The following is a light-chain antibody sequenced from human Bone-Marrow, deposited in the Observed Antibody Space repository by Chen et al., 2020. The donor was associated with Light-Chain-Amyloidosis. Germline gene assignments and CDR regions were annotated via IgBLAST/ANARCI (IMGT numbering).Light chain of an antibody. J-gene: IGLJ3*02. CDR3: QVWDRGSDRPV. Sequence: SYVLTQPSSVSVAPGQTATIACGGNNIGSTSVHWYQQTPGQAPLLVVYDDSDRPSGIPERLAGSHSGDTATLNISRVEAGDEADYYWQVWDRGSDRPVFGGGTKLTVL. V-gene: IGLV3-21*02. CDR2: DDS. CDR1: NIGSTS.